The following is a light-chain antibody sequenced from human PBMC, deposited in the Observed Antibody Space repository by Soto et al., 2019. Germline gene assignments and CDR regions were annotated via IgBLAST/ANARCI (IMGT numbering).Light chain of an antibody. V-gene: IGKV3-15*01. Sequence: VLTQSPATLSVSPGESATLSCRASQSVSSHLAWYQQKPGQAPRLLIYGASTRATGSPARFSGSGSGTEFTLTISSLQSEDFAVYYCHQYNSWPRGTFGPGTKAEIK. CDR2: GAS. CDR3: HQYNSWPRGT. CDR1: QSVSSH. J-gene: IGKJ3*01.